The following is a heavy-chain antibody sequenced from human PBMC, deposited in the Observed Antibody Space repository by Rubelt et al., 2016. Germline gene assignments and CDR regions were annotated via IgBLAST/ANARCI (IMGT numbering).Heavy chain of an antibody. D-gene: IGHD1-7*01. CDR2: ISAYNGNT. CDR3: ARDLPPFRRYNWNFPLDY. V-gene: IGHV1-18*01. CDR1: GYTFTSYG. Sequence: QVQLVQSGAEVKKPGASVKVSCKASGYTFTSYGISWVRQAPGQGLEWMGWISAYNGNTNYAQKLQGRVTMTTDTATSTAYMELRSLRSDETAVYYCARDLPPFRRYNWNFPLDYWGQGTLVTVSS. J-gene: IGHJ4*02.